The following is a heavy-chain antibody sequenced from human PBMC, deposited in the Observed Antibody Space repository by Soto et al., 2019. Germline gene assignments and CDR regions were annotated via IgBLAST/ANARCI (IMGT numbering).Heavy chain of an antibody. CDR2: MSFDGSNK. Sequence: QVQLVESGGGVVQPGRSLRLSCAASGFTFSSYAMHWVRQAPGKGLEWVAVMSFDGSNKYYADSVQGRFTISRDNSKNTLYLQMNSLRPEDTAVYCCAKDPGYGDYEDYFDYWGQGTLVTVSS. CDR1: GFTFSSYA. CDR3: AKDPGYGDYEDYFDY. J-gene: IGHJ4*02. D-gene: IGHD4-17*01. V-gene: IGHV3-30*18.